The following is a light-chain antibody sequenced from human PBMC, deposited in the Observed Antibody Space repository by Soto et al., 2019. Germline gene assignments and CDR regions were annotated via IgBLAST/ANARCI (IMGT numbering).Light chain of an antibody. CDR3: QQSYSTPVT. Sequence: DIQMTQSPSSVSASVGDRVTITCRASQSIVTYLNWYLQKPGKAPKLLIYAASSLQSGVPSRFSGSGSGTDFTLTISSLQPEDFATYYCQQSYSTPVTFGQGTKVDIK. V-gene: IGKV1-39*01. CDR2: AAS. J-gene: IGKJ1*01. CDR1: QSIVTY.